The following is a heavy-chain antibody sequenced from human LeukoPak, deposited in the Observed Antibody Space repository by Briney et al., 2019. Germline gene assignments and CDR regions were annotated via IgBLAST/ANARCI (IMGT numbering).Heavy chain of an antibody. CDR1: GGSFSGYY. Sequence: SETLSLTCAVYGGSFSGYYWSWIRQPPGKGLEWIGEINHSGSTNYNPSLKSRVTLSVDTSKNQFSLTLSYVTAADPGVYYCGGRGQSSSGVFDYWGQGTLVTVSS. V-gene: IGHV4-34*01. CDR3: GGRGQSSSGVFDY. CDR2: INHSGST. D-gene: IGHD6-6*01. J-gene: IGHJ4*02.